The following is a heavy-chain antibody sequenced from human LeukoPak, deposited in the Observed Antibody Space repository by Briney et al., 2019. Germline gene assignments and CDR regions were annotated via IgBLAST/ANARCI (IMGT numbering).Heavy chain of an antibody. CDR1: GYTFTDYY. CDR2: INPSGGST. CDR3: ARNPTSYCSGGSCYWDQFDY. V-gene: IGHV1-46*01. D-gene: IGHD2-15*01. Sequence: EASVKVSCKASGYTFTDYYMHWVRQAPGQGLEWMGIINPSGGSTSYAQKFQGRVTMTRDTSTSTVYMELSSLRSEDTAVYYCARNPTSYCSGGSCYWDQFDYWGQGTLVTVSS. J-gene: IGHJ4*02.